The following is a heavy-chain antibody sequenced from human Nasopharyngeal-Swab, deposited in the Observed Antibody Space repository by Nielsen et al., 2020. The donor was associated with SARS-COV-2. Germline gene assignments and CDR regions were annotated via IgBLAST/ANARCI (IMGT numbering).Heavy chain of an antibody. V-gene: IGHV3-7*01. CDR3: ARIGFPGWDY. CDR1: GFTFSSYW. Sequence: GESLKISCAASGFTFSSYWMSWVRQAPGKGLEWVANMKQDGSEKYYVDSVKGRFTISRDNAKNSLYLQMNSLRAEDTAVYYCARIGFPGWDYWGQGTLVTVSS. J-gene: IGHJ4*02. D-gene: IGHD2-15*01. CDR2: MKQDGSEK.